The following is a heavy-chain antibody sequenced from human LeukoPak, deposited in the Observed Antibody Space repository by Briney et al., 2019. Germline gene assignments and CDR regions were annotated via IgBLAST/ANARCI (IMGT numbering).Heavy chain of an antibody. Sequence: ASVKVSCKASGYTFTGHYMHWVRQAPGQGLEWMGWINPNSGGTNYAQKFQGRVTMTRDTSISTAYMELSRLRSDDTAVYYCARVATGVSGYYDSSGYRFSIIYWGQGTLVTVSS. CDR2: INPNSGGT. V-gene: IGHV1-2*02. J-gene: IGHJ4*02. D-gene: IGHD3-22*01. CDR3: ARVATGVSGYYDSSGYRFSIIY. CDR1: GYTFTGHY.